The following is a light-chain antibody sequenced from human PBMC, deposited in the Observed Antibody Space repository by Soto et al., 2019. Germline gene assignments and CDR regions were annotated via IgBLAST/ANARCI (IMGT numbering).Light chain of an antibody. CDR2: GAS. Sequence: IVMTQSPATLSVYPGERATLSCRASQSVSSNLAWYQQKPGQAPRLLIYGASTRATGIPARFSGSGSGTEFTLTISGLEPEDFAVYYCQQCGSSPITFGQGTRLEIK. V-gene: IGKV3-15*01. CDR1: QSVSSN. J-gene: IGKJ5*01. CDR3: QQCGSSPIT.